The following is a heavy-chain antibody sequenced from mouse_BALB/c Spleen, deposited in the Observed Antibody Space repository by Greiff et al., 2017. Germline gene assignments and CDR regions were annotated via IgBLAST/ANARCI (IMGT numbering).Heavy chain of an antibody. Sequence: EVQVVESGPGLVKPSQSLSLTCSVTGYSITSGYYWNWIRQFPGNKLEWMGYISYDGSNNYNPSLKNRISITRDTSKNQFFLKLNSVTTEDTATYYCARDLGGYYGAWFAYWGQGTLVTVSA. CDR1: GYSITSGYY. CDR3: ARDLGGYYGAWFAY. V-gene: IGHV3-6*02. CDR2: ISYDGSN. D-gene: IGHD2-3*01. J-gene: IGHJ3*01.